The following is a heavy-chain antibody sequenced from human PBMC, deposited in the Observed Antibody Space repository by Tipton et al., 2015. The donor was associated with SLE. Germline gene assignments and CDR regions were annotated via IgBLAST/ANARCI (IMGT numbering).Heavy chain of an antibody. Sequence: TLSLTCVVSGDSISSRYYWGWIRQPPGKGLEWIGSIYHTGTTYYNPSLKSRVTISIDTSKNHFSLKLSSVTAADTAFYYCARTSYSSGWYADYWGQGILVTVSS. CDR2: IYHTGTT. D-gene: IGHD6-19*01. J-gene: IGHJ4*02. V-gene: IGHV4-38-2*01. CDR1: GDSISSRYY. CDR3: ARTSYSSGWYADY.